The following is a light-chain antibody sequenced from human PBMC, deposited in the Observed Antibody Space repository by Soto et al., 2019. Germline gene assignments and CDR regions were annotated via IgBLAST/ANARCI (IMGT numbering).Light chain of an antibody. J-gene: IGKJ1*01. V-gene: IGKV3-20*01. CDR3: QQYGTSPLT. Sequence: EIVLTQSLGTLSLSPRERATLSCRASQSVSSSYLAWYQQKPGQAPRLLIHGASSRATGIPDRFSGSGSGTDFTLTISRLEPEDFAVYYCQQYGTSPLTFGPGTKVDIK. CDR1: QSVSSSY. CDR2: GAS.